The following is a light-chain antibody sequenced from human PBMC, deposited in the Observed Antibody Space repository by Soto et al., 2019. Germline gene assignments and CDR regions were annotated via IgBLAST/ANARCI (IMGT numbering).Light chain of an antibody. V-gene: IGLV1-40*01. J-gene: IGLJ2*01. CDR1: SSNIGAGYD. CDR2: GNN. Sequence: QSVLTQPPSVSGAPGQRVTISCTGSSSNIGAGYDVHWYQQLPGTAPNLLIYGNNNRPSGVPDRFSGSKSGTSASLAITGLQDEDEADYYCQSYDSSLSGVVFGGGTKVTVL. CDR3: QSYDSSLSGVV.